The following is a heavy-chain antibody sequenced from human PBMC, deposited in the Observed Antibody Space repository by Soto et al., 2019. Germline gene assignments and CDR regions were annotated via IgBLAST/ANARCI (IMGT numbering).Heavy chain of an antibody. CDR3: AKDAVYGDGLWLAGN. D-gene: IGHD2-21*02. CDR1: GFSVSRYA. CDR2: MTGSGGDI. J-gene: IGHJ4*02. V-gene: IGHV3-23*01. Sequence: GGSLRLSCAASGFSVSRYAMMWVRQPPGKGQEWVAGMTGSGGDIRYADPVKGRFTISKDNSKNTLYLQMNSLRAEDTAIYYCAKDAVYGDGLWLAGNWGQGTLVTVSS.